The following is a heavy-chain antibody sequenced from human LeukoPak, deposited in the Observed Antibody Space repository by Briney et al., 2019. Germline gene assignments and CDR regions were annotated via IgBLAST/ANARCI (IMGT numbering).Heavy chain of an antibody. CDR1: GGSISSGSYY. Sequence: SETLSLTCTVSGGSISSGSYYWSWIRQPAGKGLEWIGRIYTSGSTNYNPSLKSRVTISVDTSKNQFSLKLSSVTAADTAVYYCARYTIFGVVKGAFDIWGQGTMVTVSS. V-gene: IGHV4-61*02. CDR3: ARYTIFGVVKGAFDI. J-gene: IGHJ3*02. D-gene: IGHD3-3*01. CDR2: IYTSGST.